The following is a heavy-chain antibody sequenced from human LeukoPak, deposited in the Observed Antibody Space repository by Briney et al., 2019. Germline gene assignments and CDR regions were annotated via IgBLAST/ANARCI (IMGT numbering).Heavy chain of an antibody. D-gene: IGHD3-22*01. V-gene: IGHV4-30-4*01. CDR2: IYYSGST. CDR3: ATSDYYDSSGFFNPHFDY. Sequence: SETLSLTCTVSGGSISSGDYYWSWIRQPPGKGLEWIGYIYYSGSTYYNPSLKSRVTISVDTSKNQFSLKLSSVTAADTAVYYCATSDYYDSSGFFNPHFDYWGQGTLVTVSS. J-gene: IGHJ4*02. CDR1: GGSISSGDYY.